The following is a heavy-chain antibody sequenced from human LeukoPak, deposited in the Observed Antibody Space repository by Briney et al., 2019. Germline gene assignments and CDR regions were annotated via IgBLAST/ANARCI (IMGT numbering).Heavy chain of an antibody. D-gene: IGHD3-10*01. J-gene: IGHJ3*02. CDR1: GFTFDDYA. V-gene: IGHV3-7*01. Sequence: GGSLRLSCAASGFTFDDYAMHWVRQAPGKGLEWVANIKPDGSEKDYVDSVKGRFTISRDNAKNSLYLQMKSLRAEDTAVYYCARSGIVDAFDIWGQGTMVTVSS. CDR2: IKPDGSEK. CDR3: ARSGIVDAFDI.